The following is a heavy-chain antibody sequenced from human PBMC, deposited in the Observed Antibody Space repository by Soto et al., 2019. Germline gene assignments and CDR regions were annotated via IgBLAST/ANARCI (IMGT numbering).Heavy chain of an antibody. Sequence: QVQLVQSGAEVKKPGSSVKVSCKASGGTFSSYDISWVRQAPGQGLEWMGGIIPIFGTANYAQKFQGRVTITADESTSTAYMELSSLRSEDTAVYYCSRLYSSSFLFDYWGQGTLVTVSS. CDR1: GGTFSSYD. J-gene: IGHJ4*02. D-gene: IGHD6-6*01. V-gene: IGHV1-69*01. CDR2: IIPIFGTA. CDR3: SRLYSSSFLFDY.